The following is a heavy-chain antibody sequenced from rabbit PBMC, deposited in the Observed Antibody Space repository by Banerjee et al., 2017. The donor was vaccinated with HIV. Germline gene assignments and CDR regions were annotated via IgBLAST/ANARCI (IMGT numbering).Heavy chain of an antibody. D-gene: IGHD8-1*01. CDR3: ARDRDTGSVYYFDL. V-gene: IGHV1S45*01. J-gene: IGHJ4*01. CDR2: INTSSGNA. Sequence: EQLEESGGDLVKPEGSLTLTCTASGFSFRAKYVMCWVRQAPGKGLEWIACINTSSGNAYYASWVISRFTISKTSSTTVALQMTSLTAADTATYFCARDRDTGSVYYFDLRGPGTLVTVS. CDR1: GFSFRAKYV.